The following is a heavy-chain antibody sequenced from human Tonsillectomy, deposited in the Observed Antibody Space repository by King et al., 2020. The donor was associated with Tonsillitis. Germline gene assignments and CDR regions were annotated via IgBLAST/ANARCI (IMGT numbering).Heavy chain of an antibody. Sequence: VTLKESGPALVKPTQTLTLTCTFSGFSLSTDEMRVSWVRQPPGKALEWLARTDWDDEKFYSTSLKTRLTISRDTSKNQVVLRMTNMDPGDTATYYCTRSQAGSNWFDPWGRGTLVTVSS. CDR1: GFSLSTDEMR. CDR3: TRSQAGSNWFDP. J-gene: IGHJ5*02. V-gene: IGHV2-70*04. CDR2: TDWDDEK.